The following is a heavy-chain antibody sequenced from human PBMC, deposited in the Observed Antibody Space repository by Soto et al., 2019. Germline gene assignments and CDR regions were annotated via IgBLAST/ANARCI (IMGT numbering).Heavy chain of an antibody. CDR2: IYYSGST. CDR1: GGSISSYY. CDR3: ARLGPAAISFYYYYYMDV. D-gene: IGHD2-2*02. J-gene: IGHJ6*03. Sequence: SETLSLTCTVSGGSISSYYWSWIRQPPGKGLEWIGYIYYSGSTNYNPSLKSRVTISVDTSKNQFSLKLSSVTAADTAVYYCARLGPAAISFYYYYYMDVWGKGTTVTVSS. V-gene: IGHV4-59*01.